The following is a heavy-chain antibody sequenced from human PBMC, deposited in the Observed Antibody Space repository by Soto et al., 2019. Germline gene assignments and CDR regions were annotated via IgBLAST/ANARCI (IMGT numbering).Heavy chain of an antibody. CDR1: GFTFSSYG. CDR2: IWYDGSNK. V-gene: IGHV3-33*01. Sequence: PGGSLRLSCAASGFTFSSYGMHWVRQAPGKGLEWVAVIWYDGSNKYYADSVKGRFTISRDNSKNTLYLQMNSLRAEDTAVYYCARAYSSSPGGYWGQGTLVTVS. D-gene: IGHD6-13*01. J-gene: IGHJ4*02. CDR3: ARAYSSSPGGY.